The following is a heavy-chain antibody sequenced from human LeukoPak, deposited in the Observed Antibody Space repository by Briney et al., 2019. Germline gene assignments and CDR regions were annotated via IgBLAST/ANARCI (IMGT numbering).Heavy chain of an antibody. CDR3: ARHSIAAAGHYYYYYMDV. J-gene: IGHJ6*03. D-gene: IGHD6-13*01. CDR2: IFYSGST. CDR1: SGSISTSNYY. Sequence: SETLSLTCTVSSGSISTSNYYWGWVRQPPGKALEWIGNIFYSGSTYYSPSFQGQVTISADKSISTAYLQWSSLKASDTAMYYCARHSIAAAGHYYYYYMDVWGKGTTVTVSS. V-gene: IGHV4-39*07.